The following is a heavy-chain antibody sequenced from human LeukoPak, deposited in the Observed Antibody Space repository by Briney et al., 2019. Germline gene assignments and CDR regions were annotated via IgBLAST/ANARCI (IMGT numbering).Heavy chain of an antibody. CDR1: GYTFTRYA. Sequence: ASVKVSCKASGYTFTRYAISWVRQAPGQGLEWMGWIRSDNGNTKYAQRLQGRLTMTTDTSTSTAYMELRNLRSDDTAVYFCARDYDGTRPYYFDFWGQGTLVTVSS. CDR2: IRSDNGNT. D-gene: IGHD3-3*01. V-gene: IGHV1-18*01. J-gene: IGHJ4*02. CDR3: ARDYDGTRPYYFDF.